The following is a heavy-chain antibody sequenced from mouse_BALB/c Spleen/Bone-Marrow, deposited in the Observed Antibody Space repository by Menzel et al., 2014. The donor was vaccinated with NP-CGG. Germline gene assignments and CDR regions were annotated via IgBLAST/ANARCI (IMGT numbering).Heavy chain of an antibody. CDR1: GYTFTSYW. CDR2: IAPGSGST. CDR3: AGRYFNV. J-gene: IGHJ1*01. Sequence: DLVKPGASVKLSCKASGYTFTSYWINWIKQRPGQGLEWIGRIAPGSGSTYYNEMFKGKATLTVDTSSSTACIQLSSLSSEDSAVYFCAGRYFNVWGAGTTVTVSS. V-gene: IGHV1S41*01.